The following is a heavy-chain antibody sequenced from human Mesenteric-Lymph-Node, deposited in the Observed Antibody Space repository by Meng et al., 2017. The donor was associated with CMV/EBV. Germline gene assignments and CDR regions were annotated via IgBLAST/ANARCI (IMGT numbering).Heavy chain of an antibody. CDR1: GSLSSTGYY. CDR3: ARADDFWSASGRFDP. V-gene: IGHV4-39*07. CDR2: TYYDGST. Sequence: GSLSSTGYYWGWIRQPPGKGLEWIGNTYYDGSTYYNPSLKSRVSISVDTSKNQFSLKVSSVTAADTAVYYCARADDFWSASGRFDPWGQGTLVTVSS. D-gene: IGHD3-3*01. J-gene: IGHJ5*02.